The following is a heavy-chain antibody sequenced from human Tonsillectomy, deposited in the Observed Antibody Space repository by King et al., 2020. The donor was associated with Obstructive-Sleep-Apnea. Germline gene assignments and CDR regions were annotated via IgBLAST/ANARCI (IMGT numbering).Heavy chain of an antibody. J-gene: IGHJ5*02. CDR2: IYYSGSS. CDR3: AREEIVTDWFDP. D-gene: IGHD2/OR15-2a*01. Sequence: QLQESGPGLVKPSQTLSLTCTVSGGSISSGGYYWSWIRQHPGKGLEWSGYIYYSGSSYYNPSLKSRVTISVDTAKNQFSLKLGSVTAADTAVYYCAREEIVTDWFDPWGQGTLVTVSS. V-gene: IGHV4-31*03. CDR1: GGSISSGGYY.